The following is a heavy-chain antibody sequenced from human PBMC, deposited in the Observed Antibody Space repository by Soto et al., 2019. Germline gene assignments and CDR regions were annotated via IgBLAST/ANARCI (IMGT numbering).Heavy chain of an antibody. CDR1: GFTFRSYA. CDR3: AKDRGYSSGWYGGWFDP. Sequence: PGGALRLSCAASGFTFRSYAMSWVRQGPGKGLEWVSAISGSGGSTYYADSVKGRFTISRDNSKNTLYLQMNSLRAEDTAVYYCAKDRGYSSGWYGGWFDPWGQGTLVTVSS. CDR2: ISGSGGST. J-gene: IGHJ5*02. D-gene: IGHD6-19*01. V-gene: IGHV3-23*01.